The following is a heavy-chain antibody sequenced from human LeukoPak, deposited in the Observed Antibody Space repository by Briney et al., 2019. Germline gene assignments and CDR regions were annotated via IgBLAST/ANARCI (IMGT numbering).Heavy chain of an antibody. J-gene: IGHJ4*02. CDR3: AASGYSYGGDYFDY. V-gene: IGHV1-58*02. Sequence: ASVKVSCKASGFTFTSSAMQWVRQARGQRLEWIGWIVVGSGNTNYAQKFQERVTITRDMSTSTAYMELSRLRSEETAVYYCAASGYSYGGDYFDYWGQGTLVTVSS. CDR2: IVVGSGNT. D-gene: IGHD5-18*01. CDR1: GFTFTSSA.